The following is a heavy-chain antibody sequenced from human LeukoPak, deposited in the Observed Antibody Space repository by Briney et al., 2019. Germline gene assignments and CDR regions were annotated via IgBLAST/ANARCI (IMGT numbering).Heavy chain of an antibody. D-gene: IGHD3-16*01. V-gene: IGHV1-3*04. CDR1: GYTFISKG. CDR2: INIDNSNT. CDR3: ARSTGPGGYFDF. Sequence: ASVKVSCKASGYTFISKGIHWVRQAPGQRLEWMAWINIDNSNTKRSQTLLGRVTITRDTSATTAYMELSSLRFEDTAVYYCARSTGPGGYFDFWGQGPLVTVSS. J-gene: IGHJ4*02.